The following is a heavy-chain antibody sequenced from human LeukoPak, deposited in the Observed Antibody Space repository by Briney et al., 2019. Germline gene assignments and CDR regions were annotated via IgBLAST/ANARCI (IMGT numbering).Heavy chain of an antibody. CDR3: ARSAGNVLTGYYSYFDY. D-gene: IGHD3-9*01. CDR2: ITSSSSGI. J-gene: IGHJ4*02. Sequence: GGSLRLSCAASGFTFSINTLNWVRQAPGKGLEWVSSITSSSSGIYYADSVKGRFTVSRDNAKNSLYLQMNSLRAEDTAVYYCARSAGNVLTGYYSYFDYWGQGILVTVSS. V-gene: IGHV3-21*01. CDR1: GFTFSINT.